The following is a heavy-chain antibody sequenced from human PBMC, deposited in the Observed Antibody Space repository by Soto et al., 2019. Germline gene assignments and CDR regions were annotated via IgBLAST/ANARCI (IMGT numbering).Heavy chain of an antibody. V-gene: IGHV3-7*04. CDR2: IKEDGSEK. Sequence: GESLRLSCAASGFTFSTYWMSWVRQAPGKGLEWVANIKEDGSEKYYGDSVKGRFTISRDNSKNTLYLQMNSLRAEDTAVYYCAKDNCISTSCYRLYNWFDPWGQGTLVTVSS. D-gene: IGHD2-2*01. CDR3: AKDNCISTSCYRLYNWFDP. CDR1: GFTFSTYW. J-gene: IGHJ5*02.